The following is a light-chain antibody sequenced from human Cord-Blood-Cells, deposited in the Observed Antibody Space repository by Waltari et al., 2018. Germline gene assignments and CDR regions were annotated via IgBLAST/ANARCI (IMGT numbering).Light chain of an antibody. Sequence: QSVLTQPPSASGTPGQRVTISCSGSSSNIGSNTVNWYQQLPGTDPKLLIYRNNQRPAGVPDRFSGTKSGTSASLAISVLQAEDEADYYCAAGDDSLNGWVCGGGTKLTVL. J-gene: IGLJ3*02. CDR3: AAGDDSLNGWV. V-gene: IGLV1-44*01. CDR2: RNN. CDR1: SSNIGSNT.